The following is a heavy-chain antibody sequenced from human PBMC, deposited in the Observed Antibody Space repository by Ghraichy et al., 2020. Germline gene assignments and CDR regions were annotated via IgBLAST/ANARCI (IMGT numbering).Heavy chain of an antibody. V-gene: IGHV3-23*01. D-gene: IGHD3-10*01. CDR1: GFTFSSYA. J-gene: IGHJ6*02. Sequence: ETLSLTCAASGFTFSSYAMNWVRQAPGKGLEWVSGISGRGDITYYADSVKGRFTISRDNSKNTLYLQMNTLRAEDTAVYYCASRGTVWGQGTTVTVSS. CDR2: ISGRGDIT. CDR3: ASRGTV.